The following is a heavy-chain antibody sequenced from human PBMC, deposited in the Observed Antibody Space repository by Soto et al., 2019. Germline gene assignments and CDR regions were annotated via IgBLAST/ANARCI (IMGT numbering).Heavy chain of an antibody. J-gene: IGHJ3*02. CDR2: ISGSGGST. CDR1: EFTFSNYA. Sequence: GGSLRLSCVASEFTFSNYAMSWVRQAPGKGLEWVSAISGSGGSTYYADSVKGRSTISRDNSKNTLYLQMNSLRAEDTAVYYCAGHDYDFWSGYYHDAFDIWGQGTMVTVSS. V-gene: IGHV3-23*01. D-gene: IGHD3-3*01. CDR3: AGHDYDFWSGYYHDAFDI.